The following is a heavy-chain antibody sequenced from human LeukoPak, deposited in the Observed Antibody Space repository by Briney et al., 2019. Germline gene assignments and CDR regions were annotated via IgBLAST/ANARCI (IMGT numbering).Heavy chain of an antibody. Sequence: ASVNVSCKASGYTFTGYYMHWVGQAPGQGLEGLGWINHNSGGTNYAQKFQGRVTMTRDTSISTAYMELSRLRSDDTAVYYCARDSLFLEWFSNWFDPWGQGTLVTVSS. CDR2: INHNSGGT. CDR1: GYTFTGYY. D-gene: IGHD3-3*01. CDR3: ARDSLFLEWFSNWFDP. V-gene: IGHV1-2*02. J-gene: IGHJ5*02.